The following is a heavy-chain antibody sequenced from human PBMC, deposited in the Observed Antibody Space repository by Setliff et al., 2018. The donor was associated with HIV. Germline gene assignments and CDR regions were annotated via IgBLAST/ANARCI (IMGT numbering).Heavy chain of an antibody. D-gene: IGHD3-10*01. J-gene: IGHJ3*02. CDR1: GYSFTFYG. Sequence: ASVKVSCKASGYSFTFYGLHWVRQAPGQGLEWMGWVSVYNGNTKYAENFQDRLTLTTDASTGTGVMELRGLRSDDTAVYYCETPGVGAGAFDIWGRGTMVTVSS. V-gene: IGHV1-18*04. CDR3: ETPGVGAGAFDI. CDR2: VSVYNGNT.